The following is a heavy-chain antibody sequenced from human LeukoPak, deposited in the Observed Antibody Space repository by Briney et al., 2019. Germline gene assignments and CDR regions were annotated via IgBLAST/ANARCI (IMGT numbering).Heavy chain of an antibody. CDR1: GGSISIHY. D-gene: IGHD6-6*01. CDR2: TYYSGST. Sequence: SETLSLTCTASGGSISIHYWSWIRQPPGKGLEWIGYTYYSGSTNYNPSLKSRVTISVDTSKNQFCLKLNSVTAADTAVYYCAREVSSSSAIDIWGQGTMVAVSS. J-gene: IGHJ3*02. V-gene: IGHV4-59*11. CDR3: AREVSSSSAIDI.